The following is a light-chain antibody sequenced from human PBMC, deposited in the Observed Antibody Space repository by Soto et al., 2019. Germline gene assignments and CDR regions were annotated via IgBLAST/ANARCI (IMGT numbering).Light chain of an antibody. CDR3: QQYGDPPRT. J-gene: IGKJ1*01. CDR1: QSVRSSF. V-gene: IGKV3-20*01. CDR2: DIS. Sequence: DIVLTQSPGTLSLSPGERATVSCRASQSVRSSFLAWYQQKAGQAPRLVIYDISRRPTGIPDRFSGSGSGTGFTLTISRLEPEDFAVYYCQQYGDPPRTFGQGTHVDMK.